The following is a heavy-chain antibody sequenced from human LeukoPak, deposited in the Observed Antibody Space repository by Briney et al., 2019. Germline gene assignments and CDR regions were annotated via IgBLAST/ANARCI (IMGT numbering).Heavy chain of an antibody. CDR1: DGSISSGSYY. CDR3: ARDPEYYYDSSGHIGAFDI. CDR2: IYTSGST. Sequence: SETLSLTCTVSDGSISSGSYYWNWIRQPPGKGLEWIGYIYTSGSTNYNPSLKSRVTMSVDTSKNQFSLKLSSVTAADTAVYYCARDPEYYYDSSGHIGAFDIWGQGTMVTVSS. J-gene: IGHJ3*02. D-gene: IGHD3-22*01. V-gene: IGHV4-61*01.